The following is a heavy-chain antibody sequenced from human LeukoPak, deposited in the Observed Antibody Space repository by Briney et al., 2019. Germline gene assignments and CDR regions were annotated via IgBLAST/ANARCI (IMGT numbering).Heavy chain of an antibody. CDR2: ISSSSSYI. CDR1: GFTFSSYA. V-gene: IGHV3-21*01. D-gene: IGHD2-21*02. CDR3: ASGVTGDY. J-gene: IGHJ4*02. Sequence: GGSLRPSCAASGFTFSSYAMSWVRQAPGKGLEWVSSISSSSSYIYYADSVKGRFTISRDNAKNSLYLQMNSLRAEDTAVYYCASGVTGDYWGQGTLVTVSS.